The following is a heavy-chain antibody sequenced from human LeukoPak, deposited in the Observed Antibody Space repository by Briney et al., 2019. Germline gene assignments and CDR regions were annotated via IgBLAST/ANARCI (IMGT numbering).Heavy chain of an antibody. Sequence: GSVKLSCKASGYTFTNYGISWVRQAPGKGLEWMGWISGYNGNTNYAQKFKGRITMTTDTSTSTGYMELRSLRSDDTAVYYCARDLKMGYSSGRYSWGTGSSNDYWGQGTLVTVSS. J-gene: IGHJ4*02. CDR2: ISGYNGNT. V-gene: IGHV1-18*01. CDR1: GYTFTNYG. D-gene: IGHD6-19*01. CDR3: ARDLKMGYSSGRYSWGTGSSNDY.